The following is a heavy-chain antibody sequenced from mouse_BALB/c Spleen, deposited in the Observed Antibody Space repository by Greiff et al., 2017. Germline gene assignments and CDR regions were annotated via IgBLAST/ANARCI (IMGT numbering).Heavy chain of an antibody. J-gene: IGHJ4*01. CDR3: TRYYYYAMDY. Sequence: QVQLQQSGAELVKPGASVKLSCKASGYTFTSYYMYWVKQRPGQGLEWIGEINPSNGGTNFNEKFKSKATLTVDKSSSTAYMQLSSLTSEDSAVYYCTRYYYYAMDYWGQGTSVTVSS. CDR1: GYTFTSYY. V-gene: IGHV1S81*02. CDR2: INPSNGGT.